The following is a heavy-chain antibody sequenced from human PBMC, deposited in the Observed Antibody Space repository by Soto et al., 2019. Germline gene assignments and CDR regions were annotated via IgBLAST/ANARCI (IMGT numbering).Heavy chain of an antibody. CDR2: ISYDGSNK. V-gene: IGHV3-30-3*01. D-gene: IGHD2-15*01. CDR3: ARGDREDIAVVVGVRPGEYGVDV. Sequence: QVKLVESGGGVVQPGRTLRLSCAASGFTFRNYAMHWVRQAPGKGLECVAVISYDGSNKFYSDYVKDRFTISRDNSKNTLYVEIHSLRYEDTAVYYCARGDREDIAVVVGVRPGEYGVDVWGQGTTVTVSS. CDR1: GFTFRNYA. J-gene: IGHJ6*02.